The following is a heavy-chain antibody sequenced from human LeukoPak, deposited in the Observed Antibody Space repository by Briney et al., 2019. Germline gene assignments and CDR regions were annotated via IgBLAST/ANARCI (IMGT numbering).Heavy chain of an antibody. Sequence: SETLSLTCAVSGYSISSGYYWGWIRQPPGKGLEWIGSIYHSGSTYYNPSLKSRVTISVDTSKNQFSLKLSSVTAADTAVYYCARVMEYYSNSQNWFDPWGQGTLATVSS. D-gene: IGHD4-11*01. J-gene: IGHJ5*02. CDR3: ARVMEYYSNSQNWFDP. CDR1: GYSISSGYY. CDR2: IYHSGST. V-gene: IGHV4-38-2*01.